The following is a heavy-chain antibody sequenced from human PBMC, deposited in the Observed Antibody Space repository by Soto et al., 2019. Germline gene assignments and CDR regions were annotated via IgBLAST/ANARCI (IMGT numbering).Heavy chain of an antibody. CDR2: IYYSGRT. V-gene: IGHV4-34*01. J-gene: IGHJ3*02. CDR3: ARRYGGAFDI. D-gene: IGHD3-10*01. Sequence: SETLSLTCAVYGGSFSDYYWSWIRQAPGKGLEWIGEIYYSGRTKYNPSLKSRVTISVDTSKNQFSLKLSSVTAADTAVYYCARRYGGAFDIWGQGTMVTVSS. CDR1: GGSFSDYY.